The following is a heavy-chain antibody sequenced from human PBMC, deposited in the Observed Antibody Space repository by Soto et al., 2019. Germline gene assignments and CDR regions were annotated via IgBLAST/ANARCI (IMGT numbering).Heavy chain of an antibody. Sequence: GGSLRLSCAASGFTFSNYAMSWVRQAPGKGLEWVSTISGRGGNTYYADSVKGRFTISRDNSRNTLYLQMGSLRVEDSAVYSCAKAGCSGGTCYLYYFDYWGQGALVTVSS. J-gene: IGHJ4*02. D-gene: IGHD2-15*01. CDR2: ISGRGGNT. V-gene: IGHV3-23*01. CDR1: GFTFSNYA. CDR3: AKAGCSGGTCYLYYFDY.